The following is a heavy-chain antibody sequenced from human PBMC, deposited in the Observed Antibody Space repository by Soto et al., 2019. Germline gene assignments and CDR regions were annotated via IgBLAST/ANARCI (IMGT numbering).Heavy chain of an antibody. CDR2: ISADGGST. J-gene: IGHJ1*01. CDR3: APYERGSSYSGFQH. V-gene: IGHV3-23*01. D-gene: IGHD3-10*01. CDR1: EFTFSIYP. Sequence: EVQLLESGGGLVQPGGSLRLSCAASEFTFSIYPMSWVRLAPGKGLEWVSAISADGGSTWHADSVKGRFTTSRDNSKNTLYLQMNSLRAEDTAIYYCAPYERGSSYSGFQHWGQGTLVTVSS.